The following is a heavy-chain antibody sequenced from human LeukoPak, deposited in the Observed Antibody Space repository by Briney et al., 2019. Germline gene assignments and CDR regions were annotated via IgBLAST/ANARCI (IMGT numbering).Heavy chain of an antibody. CDR2: IYHHGKS. Sequence: SETLSLTCSVSGDSISSSDWSWIWQPPGKGLEWIGYIYHHGKSGYNPSLQRRVTISLDTSKNQFSLTLSFVTAADTAMYYCARIRGLGDVSPYSDFWGQGTLVTVSS. CDR3: ARIRGLGDVSPYSDF. CDR1: GDSISSSD. J-gene: IGHJ4*02. D-gene: IGHD4-17*01. V-gene: IGHV4-59*01.